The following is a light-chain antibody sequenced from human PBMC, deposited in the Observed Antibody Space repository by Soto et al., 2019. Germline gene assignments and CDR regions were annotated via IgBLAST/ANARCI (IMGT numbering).Light chain of an antibody. CDR2: EVN. CDR1: SSDVGAYDY. V-gene: IGLV2-14*01. J-gene: IGLJ1*01. CDR3: SSHTSSSTYV. Sequence: QSVLAQPASVSGSPGQSITISCTGTSSDVGAYDYVSWYPQHPGKGPKLMISEVNNRPSGVSNRFSGSQSGKTASLPISGLQAEDEADYYCSSHTSSSTYVYGTGTKVTVL.